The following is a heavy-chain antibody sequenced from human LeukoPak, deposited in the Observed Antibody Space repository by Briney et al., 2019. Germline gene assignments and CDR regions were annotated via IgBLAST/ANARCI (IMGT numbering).Heavy chain of an antibody. D-gene: IGHD5-18*01. CDR1: GFTFSSYA. V-gene: IGHV3-30-3*01. J-gene: IGHJ4*02. CDR2: ISYDGSNK. CDR3: AKGGYSYGFEY. Sequence: PGRSLRLSCAASGFTFSSYAMHWVRQAPGKGLEWVAVISYDGSNKYYADSMKGRFTISRDNSKNTLYLQMNSLRAEDTAVYYCAKGGYSYGFEYWGQGTLVTVSS.